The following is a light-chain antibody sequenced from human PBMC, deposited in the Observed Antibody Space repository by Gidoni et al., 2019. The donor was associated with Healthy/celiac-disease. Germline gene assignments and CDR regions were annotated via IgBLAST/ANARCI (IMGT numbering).Light chain of an antibody. CDR3: QQSYSTLFT. CDR2: AAS. J-gene: IGKJ3*01. V-gene: IGKV1-39*01. CDR1: QSISSY. Sequence: DLQVDQSPSSLSASVGDRVTITCRASQSISSYLNWYQQKPGKAPKLLIYAASSLESGVPSRFSGSGSGTDFTLTISSLQPEDFATYYCQQSYSTLFTFGPGTKVDIK.